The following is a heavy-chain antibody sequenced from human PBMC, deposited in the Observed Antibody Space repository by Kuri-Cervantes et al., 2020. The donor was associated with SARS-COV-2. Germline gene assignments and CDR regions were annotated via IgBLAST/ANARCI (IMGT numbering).Heavy chain of an antibody. CDR3: ARSGHDSSGYYRYYFDY. CDR2: ISSSGTTI. Sequence: GESLKISCAASGFTFSGSAMHWVRQASGKGLEWVSYISSSGTTIFYADSVKGRFTMSRDNAKNSLYLQMNSLRAEDTAVYYCARSGHDSSGYYRYYFDYWGQGTLVTVSS. D-gene: IGHD3-22*01. CDR1: GFTFSGSA. J-gene: IGHJ4*02. V-gene: IGHV3-48*03.